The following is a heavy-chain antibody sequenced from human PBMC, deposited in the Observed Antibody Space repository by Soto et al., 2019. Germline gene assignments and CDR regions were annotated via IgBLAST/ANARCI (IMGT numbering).Heavy chain of an antibody. Sequence: ASVKVSCKASGYTFTSYGISWVRQAPGQGLEWMGWISAYNGNTNYAQKLQGRATMTTDTSTSTAYMELRSLRSDDTAVYYCARVVAAAGEGWFDPWGQGTLVTVSS. CDR1: GYTFTSYG. CDR3: ARVVAAAGEGWFDP. V-gene: IGHV1-18*01. D-gene: IGHD6-13*01. J-gene: IGHJ5*02. CDR2: ISAYNGNT.